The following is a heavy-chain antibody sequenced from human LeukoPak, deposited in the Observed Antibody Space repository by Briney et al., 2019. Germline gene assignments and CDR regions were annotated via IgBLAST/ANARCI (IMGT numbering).Heavy chain of an antibody. CDR2: IFHSGNT. J-gene: IGHJ4*02. CDR3: ARANYDSSGGFDY. V-gene: IGHV4-4*02. CDR1: GASISSPNW. Sequence: SETLSLTCGVSGASISSPNWWTRVRQPPGKGLEWIGQIFHSGNTNYNPSLKSRVSMSLDKSQNQFSLTLKSVTAADTAVYYCARANYDSSGGFDYWGQGTLVTVSS. D-gene: IGHD3-22*01.